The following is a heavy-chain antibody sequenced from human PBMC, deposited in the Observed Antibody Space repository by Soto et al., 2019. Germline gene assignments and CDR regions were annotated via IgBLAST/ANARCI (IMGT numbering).Heavy chain of an antibody. D-gene: IGHD4-4*01. V-gene: IGHV3-33*01. CDR3: ARDVYLQTTATPYYYYGMDV. Sequence: GGSLRLSCAASGFTFSSYGMHWVRQAPGKGLEWVAVIWYDGSNKYYADSVKGRFTISRDNSKNTLYLQMNSLRAEDTAVYYCARDVYLQTTATPYYYYGMDVWGQGTTVTVSS. J-gene: IGHJ6*02. CDR2: IWYDGSNK. CDR1: GFTFSSYG.